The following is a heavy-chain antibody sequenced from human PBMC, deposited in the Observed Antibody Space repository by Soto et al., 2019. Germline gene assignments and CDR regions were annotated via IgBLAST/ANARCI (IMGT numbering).Heavy chain of an antibody. Sequence: SGGSLRLSCAASGFTFSSYGMHWVRQAPGKGLEWVAVISYDGSNKYYADSVKGRFTISRDNSKNTLYLQMNSLRAEDTAVYYCAKDYYDILTGYYGSEDWFDPWGQGTLVTVSS. CDR1: GFTFSSYG. J-gene: IGHJ5*02. CDR2: ISYDGSNK. CDR3: AKDYYDILTGYYGSEDWFDP. V-gene: IGHV3-30*18. D-gene: IGHD3-9*01.